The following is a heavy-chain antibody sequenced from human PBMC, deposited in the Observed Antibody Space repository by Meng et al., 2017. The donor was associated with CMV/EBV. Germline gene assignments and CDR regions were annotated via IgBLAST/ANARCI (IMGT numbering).Heavy chain of an antibody. J-gene: IGHJ6*02. CDR3: ARIAVADFYYYYGMDV. V-gene: IGHV1-2*02. CDR1: GYTFTGYY. Sequence: ASVKVSCKASGYTFTGYYMHWVRQAPGQGLEWMGWINPNSGGTNYAQKFQGRVTMTRDTSISTAYMELSRLRSDDTAVYYCARIAVADFYYYYGMDVWGQGTTVTVS. CDR2: INPNSGGT. D-gene: IGHD6-19*01.